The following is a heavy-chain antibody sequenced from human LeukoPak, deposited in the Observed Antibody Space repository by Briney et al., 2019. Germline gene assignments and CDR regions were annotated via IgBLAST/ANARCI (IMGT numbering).Heavy chain of an antibody. D-gene: IGHD2-2*01. V-gene: IGHV1-18*04. J-gene: IGHJ4*02. CDR1: AYTFTSYG. Sequence: SVKLSCNPSAYTFTSYGTSWVRHPHRRWREWMGWISAYNEKTNYTQKLQGRVTMTTDTSTSTDYMGLRRLGSDDTAVYDCARRDHCSSTSCYYYWGQGTLVTVSS. CDR3: ARRDHCSSTSCYYY. CDR2: ISAYNEKT.